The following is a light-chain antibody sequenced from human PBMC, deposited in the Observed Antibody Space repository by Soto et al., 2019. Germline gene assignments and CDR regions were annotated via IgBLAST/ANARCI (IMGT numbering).Light chain of an antibody. V-gene: IGKV1-12*01. Sequence: DLQMTQYPSSVAAAVGDRVTITCRASQGISTWLAWYQHKPGTAPKLLIFGAFSLQRGVPSRFAGSGSGTDFTLPIKSLQPEDVATYYCQQVTTFPRTFGQGTKVEIK. CDR3: QQVTTFPRT. J-gene: IGKJ1*01. CDR2: GAF. CDR1: QGISTW.